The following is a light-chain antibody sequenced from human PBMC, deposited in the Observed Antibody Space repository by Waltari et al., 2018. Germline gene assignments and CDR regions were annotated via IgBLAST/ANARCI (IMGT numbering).Light chain of an antibody. CDR2: GAS. CDR1: RGVSSSH. Sequence: EILLTQSPGTPSLSPGDRATLSCRASRGVSSSHLAWYQQKAGQAPRLLIYGASNRPTDIPDRFSGSGSGTDFTLTIARLEPEDFAVYYCQQYGTSPVTFGPGTKVEIK. CDR3: QQYGTSPVT. J-gene: IGKJ3*01. V-gene: IGKV3-20*01.